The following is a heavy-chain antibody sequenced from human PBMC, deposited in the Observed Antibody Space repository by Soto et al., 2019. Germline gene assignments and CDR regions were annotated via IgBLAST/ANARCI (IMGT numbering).Heavy chain of an antibody. CDR3: AKVRRITMVRGETFDY. CDR2: ISGSGGST. D-gene: IGHD3-10*01. Sequence: EVQLLESGGGLVQPGGSLRLSCAASGFTFSSYAMSWVRQAPGKGLEWVSAISGSGGSTYYADSVKGRFTISRDNSKNTLYLQMNCLRAEDTAVYYCAKVRRITMVRGETFDYWGQGTLVTVSS. V-gene: IGHV3-23*01. CDR1: GFTFSSYA. J-gene: IGHJ4*02.